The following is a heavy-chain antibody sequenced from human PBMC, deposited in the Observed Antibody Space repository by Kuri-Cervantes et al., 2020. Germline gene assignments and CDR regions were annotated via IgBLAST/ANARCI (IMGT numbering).Heavy chain of an antibody. Sequence: GGSLRLSCAASGFTFSSYAMSWVRQAPGKGLEWVSAISGSGGSTYYADSVKGRFTISRDNAKNSLYLQMNSLRAEDTAVYYCARTGAYCSGGSCYHYWYFDLWGRGTLVTVSS. CDR3: ARTGAYCSGGSCYHYWYFDL. CDR2: ISGSGGST. J-gene: IGHJ2*01. CDR1: GFTFSSYA. V-gene: IGHV3-23*01. D-gene: IGHD2-15*01.